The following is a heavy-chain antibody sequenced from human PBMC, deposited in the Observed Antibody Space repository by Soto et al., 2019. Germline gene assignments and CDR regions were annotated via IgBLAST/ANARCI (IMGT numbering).Heavy chain of an antibody. CDR3: ARPTRQWLGLRYYYGMDV. CDR2: INHSGST. J-gene: IGHJ6*02. CDR1: GGSFSGYY. D-gene: IGHD6-19*01. Sequence: SEPLSLTCAVYGGSFSGYYWSWIRKPPGKGLEWIGEINHSGSTNYNPSLKSRVTISVDTSKNQFSLKLSSVTAADTAVYYCARPTRQWLGLRYYYGMDVWGQGTTVTVSS. V-gene: IGHV4-34*01.